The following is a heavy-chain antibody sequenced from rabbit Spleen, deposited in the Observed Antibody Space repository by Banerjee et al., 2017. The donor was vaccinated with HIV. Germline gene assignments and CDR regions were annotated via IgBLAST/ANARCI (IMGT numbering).Heavy chain of an antibody. J-gene: IGHJ4*01. CDR3: VRDQAGDADYGPYYLNL. CDR1: GFSFSSSYY. Sequence: QSLEESGGDLVKPGASLALTCKASGFSFSSSYYMYWVRQAPGKGLEWIACINAGSSGSTYCASWAKGRFTVSKTSSTTVTLQMTSLTAADTATYFCVRDQAGDADYGPYYLNLWGQGTLVTVS. CDR2: INAGSSGST. D-gene: IGHD2-1*01. V-gene: IGHV1S40*01.